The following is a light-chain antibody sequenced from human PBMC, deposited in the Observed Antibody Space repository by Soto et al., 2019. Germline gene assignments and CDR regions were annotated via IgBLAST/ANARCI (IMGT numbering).Light chain of an antibody. J-gene: IGKJ4*01. Sequence: EIVMTQSPATLSVSPGETATLSCRASQSVGSAVAWYQHKPGQAPRHLIVAASIRATGVPGRFTGGGSGTEFTLTISSLQSEDFAVYYCQQYKNWPPLTFGGGTTVEIK. CDR1: QSVGSA. CDR3: QQYKNWPPLT. CDR2: AAS. V-gene: IGKV3-15*01.